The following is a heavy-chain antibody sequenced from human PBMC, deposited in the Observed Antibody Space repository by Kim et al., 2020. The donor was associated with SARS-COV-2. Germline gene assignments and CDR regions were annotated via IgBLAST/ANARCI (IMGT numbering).Heavy chain of an antibody. J-gene: IGHJ4*02. CDR1: GFTFSSYA. CDR2: ISSNGGST. Sequence: GGSLRLSCAASGFTFSSYAMHWVRQAPGKGLEYVSAISSNGGSTYYANSVKGRFTISRDNSKNTLYLQMGSLRAEDMAVYYCARWGGGGGLTYSDYWGQGTLVTVSS. V-gene: IGHV3-64*01. CDR3: ARWGGGGGLTYSDY. D-gene: IGHD3-10*01.